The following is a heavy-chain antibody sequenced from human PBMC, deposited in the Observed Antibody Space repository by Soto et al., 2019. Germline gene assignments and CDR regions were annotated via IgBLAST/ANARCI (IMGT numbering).Heavy chain of an antibody. CDR3: ARAYRDSDGYCYYGMDV. V-gene: IGHV3-13*01. CDR1: GFTFSSYD. J-gene: IGHJ6*02. Sequence: GGSLRLSCAASGFTFSSYDMHWVRQATGKGLEWVSAIGTAGDTYYPGSVKGRFTISRENAKNSLYLQMNSLRAGDTAVYYCARAYRDSDGYCYYGMDVWGQGTTVTVSS. CDR2: IGTAGDT. D-gene: IGHD4-4*01.